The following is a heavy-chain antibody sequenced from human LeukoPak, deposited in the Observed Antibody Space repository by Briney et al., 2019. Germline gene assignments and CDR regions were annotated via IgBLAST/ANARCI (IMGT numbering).Heavy chain of an antibody. Sequence: GGSLRLSCAASGFTFSNYWMHWVRQAPGKGLVWVSRINSDGSNTIYADSVKGRFTISRDNAKNTLYLQMSSLRAEDSALYYCARIIAVTVSGVDPWGQGTLVTVSS. V-gene: IGHV3-74*01. CDR1: GFTFSNYW. J-gene: IGHJ5*02. D-gene: IGHD6-19*01. CDR3: ARIIAVTVSGVDP. CDR2: INSDGSNT.